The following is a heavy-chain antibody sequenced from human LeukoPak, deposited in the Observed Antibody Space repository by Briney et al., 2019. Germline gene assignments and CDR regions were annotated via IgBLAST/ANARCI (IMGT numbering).Heavy chain of an antibody. D-gene: IGHD1-26*01. J-gene: IGHJ4*02. CDR2: IIPIFGTA. CDR3: ARDRGGKSGSYSDY. CDR1: GGTFSSYA. V-gene: IGHV1-69*13. Sequence: SVKVSCKASGGTFSSYAISWVRQAPGQGLEWMGGIIPIFGTANYAQKFQGRVTITADESTSTAYMELSSLRSEDTAVYYCARDRGGKSGSYSDYWGQGTLVTVSS.